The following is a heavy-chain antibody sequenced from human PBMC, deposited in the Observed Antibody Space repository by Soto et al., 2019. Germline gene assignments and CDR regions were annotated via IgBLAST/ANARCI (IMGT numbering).Heavy chain of an antibody. J-gene: IGHJ4*02. CDR3: ARRTTAWSAADY. V-gene: IGHV1-8*01. CDR1: GYTFTTYD. Sequence: QVQLVQSGAEVKKPGASVKVSCKASGYTFTTYDIYSVRQATGQGLEWMGWMNPNSGNTGYAQKFQGRVTMPRNTSISTAYMELSSLRSDDTAVYYCARRTTAWSAADYWGQGTLVTVSS. CDR2: MNPNSGNT. D-gene: IGHD2-21*02.